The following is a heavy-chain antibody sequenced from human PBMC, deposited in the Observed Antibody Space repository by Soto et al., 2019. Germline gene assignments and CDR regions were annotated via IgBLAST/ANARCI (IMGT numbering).Heavy chain of an antibody. Sequence: SGPTLANPTQTLPLPCTLPGFSLNSCGCSVVLSVQPPRKSLQLVALIYLHVYRTYSPSLMNSLIVTTATVRNHIILTMTNLDPADTATYFCAHRPSWGRGGRGPWGQGTTVTVSS. CDR2: IYLHVYR. D-gene: IGHD3-10*01. J-gene: IGHJ6*02. CDR3: AHRPSWGRGGRGP. V-gene: IGHV2-5*01. CDR1: GFSLNSCGCS.